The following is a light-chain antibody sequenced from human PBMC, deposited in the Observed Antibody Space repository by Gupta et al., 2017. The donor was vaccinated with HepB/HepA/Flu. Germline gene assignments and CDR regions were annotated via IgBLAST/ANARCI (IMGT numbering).Light chain of an antibody. CDR1: SSNIGSNT. V-gene: IGLV1-44*01. Sequence: QSVLTQPPSASGTPGQRVPICWSGSSSNIGSNTVNWYQQLPGTAPKLLIYSNNQRPSGVPDRFSGSKSGTSASLAISGLQSEDEADYYCAACDDSLNGPVFGGGTKLTVL. J-gene: IGLJ3*02. CDR2: SNN. CDR3: AACDDSLNGPV.